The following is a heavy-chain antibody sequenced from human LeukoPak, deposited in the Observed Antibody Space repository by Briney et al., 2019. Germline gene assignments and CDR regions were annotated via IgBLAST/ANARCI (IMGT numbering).Heavy chain of an antibody. Sequence: GGSLRPSCAASGLTFSRYAMSWVRQAPGKGLEWVSAISASGGSTYYADSVKGRFTISRDNSKNTLYLQMNSLRVEDTAVYYCAKEVYYFDTSGLYSFAFDIWGQGTMVTVPS. CDR3: AKEVYYFDTSGLYSFAFDI. D-gene: IGHD3-22*01. CDR1: GLTFSRYA. CDR2: ISASGGST. V-gene: IGHV3-23*01. J-gene: IGHJ3*02.